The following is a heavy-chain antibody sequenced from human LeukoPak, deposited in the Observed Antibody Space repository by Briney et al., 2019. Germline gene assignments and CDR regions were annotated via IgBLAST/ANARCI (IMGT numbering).Heavy chain of an antibody. J-gene: IGHJ4*02. CDR3: ARATYYYDSSDYYSEYYFDY. CDR2: ISAYNGNT. V-gene: IGHV1-18*01. D-gene: IGHD3-22*01. Sequence: GASVKVSCKASGYTFTSYGISWVRQAPGQGLEWMGWISAYNGNTNYAQKLQGRVTMTTDTSTSTAYMELRSLRSDDTAVYYCARATYYYDSSDYYSEYYFDYWGQGTLVTVSS. CDR1: GYTFTSYG.